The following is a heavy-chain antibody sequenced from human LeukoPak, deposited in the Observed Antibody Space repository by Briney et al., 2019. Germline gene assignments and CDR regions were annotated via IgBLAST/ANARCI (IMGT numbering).Heavy chain of an antibody. Sequence: GGSLRLSCATSAFSVSENYMSWVRQAPGKGLEWVPVIHKDGTTDYADSVKDRFTISRDIAENTLSLQMNSLRADDAAVYFCARDSGSTYWAYSWGQGTLVTVSS. CDR2: IHKDGTT. CDR3: ARDSGSTYWAYS. V-gene: IGHV3-66*02. D-gene: IGHD2-15*01. J-gene: IGHJ4*02. CDR1: AFSVSENY.